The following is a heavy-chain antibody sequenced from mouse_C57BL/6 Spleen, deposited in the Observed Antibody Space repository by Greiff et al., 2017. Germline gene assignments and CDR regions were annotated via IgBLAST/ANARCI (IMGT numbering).Heavy chain of an antibody. J-gene: IGHJ2*01. Sequence: EVNLVESGGGLVQPGASLRLSCAASGFTFTDYYMSWVRQPPGKAPEWLALIRNRANGYTTEYTASVKGRFTISRDKSQNILYLQMNTLRAEDSATYYCVNAVGRGNDFDCWGQGTTLTASS. CDR3: VNAVGRGNDFDC. CDR1: GFTFTDYY. D-gene: IGHD3-3*01. V-gene: IGHV7-4*01. CDR2: IRNRANGYTT.